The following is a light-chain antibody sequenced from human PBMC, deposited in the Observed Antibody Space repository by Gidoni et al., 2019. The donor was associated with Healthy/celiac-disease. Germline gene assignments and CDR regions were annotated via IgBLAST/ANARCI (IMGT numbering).Light chain of an antibody. V-gene: IGLV3-25*03. CDR1: ALPKQY. Sequence: SYALTQPPSVSVSPGQTARITCSGDALPKQYAYWYQQKPGQAPVLMIYKDSERPSGIPERVSGSSTGTTVTLTISGGQAEDEADDYCQSADSSGTYVVFGGGTKLTVL. CDR3: QSADSSGTYVV. CDR2: KDS. J-gene: IGLJ2*01.